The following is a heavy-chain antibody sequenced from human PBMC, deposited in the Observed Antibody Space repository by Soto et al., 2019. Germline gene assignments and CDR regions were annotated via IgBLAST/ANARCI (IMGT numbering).Heavy chain of an antibody. CDR3: ARDLHSGYDFLPLCYFHY. D-gene: IGHD5-12*01. J-gene: IGHJ4*02. CDR2: ISGSGGNT. CDR1: GFTYSDYA. Sequence: GGSLRLSCTASGFTYSDYAMTWVRQAPGKGLEWVSAISGSGGNTYYADSVKGRFTISRQNSKNTLSLQMENLRAEDTAIYYCARDLHSGYDFLPLCYFHYWGQGTLVTVSS. V-gene: IGHV3-23*01.